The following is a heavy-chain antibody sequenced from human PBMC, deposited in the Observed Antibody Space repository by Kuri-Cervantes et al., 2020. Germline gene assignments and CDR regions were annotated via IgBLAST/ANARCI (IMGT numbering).Heavy chain of an antibody. D-gene: IGHD1-1*01. CDR2: IYYSGST. CDR1: GFTFSSYS. Sequence: GSLRLSCAASGFTFSSYSMNWVRQAPGKGLEWVGYIYYSGSTNYNPSLKSRVTISVDTSKNQFSLKLSSVTAADTAVYYCARKKLERLFDYWGQGTLVTVSS. CDR3: ARKKLERLFDY. V-gene: IGHV4-59*08. J-gene: IGHJ4*02.